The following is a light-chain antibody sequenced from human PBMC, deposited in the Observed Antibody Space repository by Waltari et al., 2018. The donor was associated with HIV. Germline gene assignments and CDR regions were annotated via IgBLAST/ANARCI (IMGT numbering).Light chain of an antibody. CDR3: CSYAGTYTYVL. Sequence: QSALTQPRSVSGSPGQSVTIPCTGTSIDVGGYDSVSWYLQHPGKVPKLIIYEVIKRPSGVPDRFSGAKSGNTASLTISGLQTEDEADYFCCSYAGTYTYVLFGGGTKLTVL. CDR1: SIDVGGYDS. V-gene: IGLV2-11*01. CDR2: EVI. J-gene: IGLJ3*02.